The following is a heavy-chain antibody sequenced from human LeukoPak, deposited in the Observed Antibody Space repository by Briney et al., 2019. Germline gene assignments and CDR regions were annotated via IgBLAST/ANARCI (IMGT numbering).Heavy chain of an antibody. CDR3: AKYGSGSYLGKYYFDY. V-gene: IGHV3-23*01. Sequence: GGSLRLSCTASGFTFNDYAMHWVRQAPGKGLEWVSAISGSGGSTYYADSVKGRFTISRDNSKNTLYLQMNSLRAEDTAVYYCAKYGSGSYLGKYYFDYWGQGTLVTVSS. CDR1: GFTFNDYA. D-gene: IGHD3-10*01. J-gene: IGHJ4*02. CDR2: ISGSGGST.